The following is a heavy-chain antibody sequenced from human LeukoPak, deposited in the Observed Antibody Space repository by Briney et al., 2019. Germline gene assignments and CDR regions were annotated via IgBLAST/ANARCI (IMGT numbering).Heavy chain of an antibody. CDR1: GFTFNNYA. CDR3: AKGQGYDYGDSIDY. J-gene: IGHJ4*02. Sequence: GGSLRLSCAASGFTFNNYAMTWVRQAPGKGLEWVSVINGGGSSYYADSVKGRFTVSRDNSKNTLSLQMNSLRDEDTAVYYCAKGQGYDYGDSIDYWGQGTLVTVSS. CDR2: INGGGSS. V-gene: IGHV3-23*01. D-gene: IGHD4/OR15-4a*01.